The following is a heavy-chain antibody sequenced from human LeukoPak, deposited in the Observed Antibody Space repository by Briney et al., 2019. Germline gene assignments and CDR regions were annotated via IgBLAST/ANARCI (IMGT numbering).Heavy chain of an antibody. J-gene: IGHJ3*02. D-gene: IGHD2-2*01. V-gene: IGHV4-38-2*02. Sequence: KASETLSLTCTVSGYSISSGYYWGWIRQPPGKGLEWIGSIYHSGSTYYNPSLKSRVTISVDTSKNQFSLKVNSVTAADTATYYCARPRASRTYPNDAFDIWGQGTMVTVFS. CDR3: ARPRASRTYPNDAFDI. CDR1: GYSISSGYY. CDR2: IYHSGST.